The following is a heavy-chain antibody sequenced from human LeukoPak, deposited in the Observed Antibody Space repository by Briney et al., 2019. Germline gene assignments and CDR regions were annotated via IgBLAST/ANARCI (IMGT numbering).Heavy chain of an antibody. J-gene: IGHJ4*02. D-gene: IGHD6-13*01. CDR3: ARFDGYSSSWSFDY. CDR1: GFTFSNYW. CDR2: IRQDGSEK. Sequence: GGSLRLSCAASGFTFSNYWMSWVRQAPGKGLEWVANIRQDGSEKYYVDSVKGRFTISRDNAKNSLYLQMNSLRAEDTAVYYCARFDGYSSSWSFDYWGQRTLVTVSS. V-gene: IGHV3-7*01.